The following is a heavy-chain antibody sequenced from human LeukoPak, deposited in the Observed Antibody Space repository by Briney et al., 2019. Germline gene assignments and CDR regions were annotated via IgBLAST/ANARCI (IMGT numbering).Heavy chain of an antibody. V-gene: IGHV3-21*04. J-gene: IGHJ6*02. CDR2: ISSSSSYI. CDR1: GFTFSSYS. D-gene: IGHD6-13*01. CDR3: ARDRDIGTTGTKYGMDV. Sequence: GGSLRLSCAASGFTFSSYSMNWVRQAPGKGLEWVSSISSSSSYIYYADSVKGRFTISRDISENTLYLQMNSLRAEDTAVYHCARDRDIGTTGTKYGMDVWGQGTTVTVSS.